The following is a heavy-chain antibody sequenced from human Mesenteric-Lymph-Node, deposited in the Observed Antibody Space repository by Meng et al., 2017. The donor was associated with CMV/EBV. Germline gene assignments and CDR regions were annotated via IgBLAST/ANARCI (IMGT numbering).Heavy chain of an antibody. CDR2: IYYSGST. V-gene: IGHV4-61*01. D-gene: IGHD2-2*01. J-gene: IGHJ5*02. CDR1: GGSVSSGTYY. Sequence: ETLSLTCTVSGGSVSSGTYYWSWIRQPPGKGLEWIGYIYYSGSTNYNPSLKSRVTISVDTSKNQFSLKLSAVTAADTAVYYCARAGNPCRTTTCYGNWFDPWGQGTLVTVSS. CDR3: ARAGNPCRTTTCYGNWFDP.